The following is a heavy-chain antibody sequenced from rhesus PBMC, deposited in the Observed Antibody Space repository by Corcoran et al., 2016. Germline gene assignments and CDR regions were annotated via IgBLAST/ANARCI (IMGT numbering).Heavy chain of an antibody. CDR2: ISGSRGST. V-gene: IGHV4-65*01. Sequence: QVQLQESGPGLVKPSETLSLTCAVSGGSVSSSNWWSWIRQPPGKGLEWIGYISGSRGSTYYNPSLRSRVTISTDTSKNQFSLKLSSVTAADTAVYYCARGVVNFNWYFDLWGPGTPITISS. CDR3: ARGVVNFNWYFDL. CDR1: GGSVSSSNW. D-gene: IGHD2-21*01. J-gene: IGHJ2*01.